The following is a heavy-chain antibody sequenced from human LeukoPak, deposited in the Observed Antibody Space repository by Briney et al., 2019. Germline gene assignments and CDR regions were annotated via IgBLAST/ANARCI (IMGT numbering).Heavy chain of an antibody. J-gene: IGHJ4*02. Sequence: GGSLRLSCAASGFTVSSNYMSWVRQAPGKGLEWVSVIYSGGSTYYADSVKGRFTISRDNSKNTLYLQMNSLRAEDTAVYYCARDLPPRYYFDYWGQGTLVTVSS. V-gene: IGHV3-66*01. CDR3: ARDLPPRYYFDY. CDR2: IYSGGST. CDR1: GFTVSSNY.